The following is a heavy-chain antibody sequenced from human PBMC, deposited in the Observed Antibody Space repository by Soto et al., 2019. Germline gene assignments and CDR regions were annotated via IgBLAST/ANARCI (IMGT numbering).Heavy chain of an antibody. Sequence: PSETLSLTCTVSGGSISSYYWSWIRQPPGKGLEWIGYIYYSGSTNYNPSLKSRVTISVDTSKNQFSLKLSSVTAADTAVYYCARDPGGVGATTDASDIWGQGTMVTVSS. CDR3: ARDPGGVGATTDASDI. CDR2: IYYSGST. J-gene: IGHJ3*02. CDR1: GGSISSYY. V-gene: IGHV4-59*01. D-gene: IGHD1-26*01.